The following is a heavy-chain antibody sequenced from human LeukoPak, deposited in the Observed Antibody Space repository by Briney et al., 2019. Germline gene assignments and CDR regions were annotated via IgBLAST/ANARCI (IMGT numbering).Heavy chain of an antibody. CDR3: ARWGSGSPTHFDI. J-gene: IGHJ3*02. V-gene: IGHV5-51*01. D-gene: IGHD1-26*01. CDR2: IYPGDSDV. Sequence: GESLKISCKGSGYSFSDYWIGWVRQMPGKGLEWMGIIYPGDSDVRYNPSFQGQVTISADESISTAYLQWSSLKASDTAMYYCARWGSGSPTHFDIWGQGTMVTVSS. CDR1: GYSFSDYW.